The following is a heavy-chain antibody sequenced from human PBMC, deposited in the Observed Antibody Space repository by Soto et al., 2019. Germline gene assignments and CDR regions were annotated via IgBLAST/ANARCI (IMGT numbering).Heavy chain of an antibody. V-gene: IGHV4-59*01. CDR2: IYYSGIT. CDR3: ARRSYSGHAFDY. CDR1: GGSISGYH. Sequence: QVQLQESGPGLVKASETLSLTCTVSGGSISGYHWSWIRQPPGKVLEWLGYIYYSGITNYNPSLKSRVTMSVDTPKNQFSLTLSSVTAADTDVYYCARRSYSGHAFDYCGKGALVNLSA. D-gene: IGHD5-12*01. J-gene: IGHJ4*02.